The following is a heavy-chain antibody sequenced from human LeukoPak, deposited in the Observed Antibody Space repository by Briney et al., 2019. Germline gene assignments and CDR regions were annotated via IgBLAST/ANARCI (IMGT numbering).Heavy chain of an antibody. J-gene: IGHJ5*02. D-gene: IGHD3-10*01. Sequence: WGSLKLSCAASGFTFTSYAMSWVRQAPGKGLEWVSTISGSGTSTYYADSVKGRFTISRDNSKNTLYLQMNSLRAEDTAVYSFGKNGEVRSWFVPGGEGTLVSVS. V-gene: IGHV3-23*01. CDR3: GKNGEVRSWFVP. CDR2: ISGSGTST. CDR1: GFTFTSYA.